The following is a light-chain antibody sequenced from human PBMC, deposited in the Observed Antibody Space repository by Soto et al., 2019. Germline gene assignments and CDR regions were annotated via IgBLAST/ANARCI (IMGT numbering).Light chain of an antibody. CDR2: GAS. CDR1: QTVTNDY. Sequence: EIVLTQSPGTLSLSPGERATLSCRASQTVTNDYLAWFQKRPGQAPRLLIYGASSRDTGIPDRFSGSWSGTDFTLTISNLEPEDFAVYYCQQYGSSPKAFGQGTKVEIK. J-gene: IGKJ1*01. V-gene: IGKV3-20*01. CDR3: QQYGSSPKA.